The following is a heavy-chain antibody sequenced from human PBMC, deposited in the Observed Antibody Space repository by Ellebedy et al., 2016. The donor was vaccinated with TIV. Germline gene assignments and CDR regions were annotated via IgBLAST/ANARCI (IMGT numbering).Heavy chain of an antibody. D-gene: IGHD2-2*01. CDR3: VRGGYCSSTSCAPADGFDV. Sequence: PGGSLRLSCAASGFTVSHYVMHWVRQAPGKGLEWAAVTWSEGSNKYYGESVKGRFNISGDNSKNNVYLQMSSLRAEDTAVYYCVRGGYCSSTSCAPADGFDVWGQGTKVTVSS. CDR2: TWSEGSNK. J-gene: IGHJ3*01. CDR1: GFTVSHYV. V-gene: IGHV3-33*01.